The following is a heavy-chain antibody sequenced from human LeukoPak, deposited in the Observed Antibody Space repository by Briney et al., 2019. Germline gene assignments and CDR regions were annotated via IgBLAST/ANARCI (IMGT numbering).Heavy chain of an antibody. J-gene: IGHJ5*02. D-gene: IGHD3-3*01. Sequence: ASVKVSCTASGYTFTSYGISWVRQAPGQGLEWMGWISAYNGNTNYAQKVQGRVTMTTDTSTSTAYMELRSLRSDDTAVYYCARDRSSTYYDFWGPREGWFDPWGQGTLVTVSS. V-gene: IGHV1-18*01. CDR1: GYTFTSYG. CDR3: ARDRSSTYYDFWGPREGWFDP. CDR2: ISAYNGNT.